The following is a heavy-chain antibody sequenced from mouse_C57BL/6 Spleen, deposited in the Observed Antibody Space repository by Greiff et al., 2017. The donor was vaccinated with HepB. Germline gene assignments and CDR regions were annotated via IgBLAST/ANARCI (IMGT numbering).Heavy chain of an antibody. CDR1: GFTFSSYA. J-gene: IGHJ4*01. CDR3: TRASYGNYDYYAMDY. V-gene: IGHV5-9-1*02. Sequence: EVMLVESGEGLVKPGGSLKLSCAASGFTFSSYAMSWVRQTPEKRLEWVAYISSGGDYISYADTVKGRFTISRDNARNTLYLQMSSLKSEDTAMYYCTRASYGNYDYYAMDYWGQGTSVSVSS. CDR2: ISSGGDYI. D-gene: IGHD2-1*01.